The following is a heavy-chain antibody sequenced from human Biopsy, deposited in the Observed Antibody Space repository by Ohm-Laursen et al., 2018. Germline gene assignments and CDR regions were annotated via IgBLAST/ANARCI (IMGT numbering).Heavy chain of an antibody. CDR1: GHTFSTYY. CDR2: INPGGNST. Sequence: SVKVSCKASGHTFSTYYFHWVRQASGQGLEWMGIINPGGNSTAYTQNFQGRVTMTWDTSTTTVYMELSSLRSEDTAVYYCALASFDYWGQGTLVTVPS. J-gene: IGHJ4*02. CDR3: ALASFDY. V-gene: IGHV1-46*01.